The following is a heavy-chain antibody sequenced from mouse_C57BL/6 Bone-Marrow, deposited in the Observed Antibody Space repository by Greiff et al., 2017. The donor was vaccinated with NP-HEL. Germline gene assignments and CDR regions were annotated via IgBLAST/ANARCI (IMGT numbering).Heavy chain of an antibody. CDR2: IYPRSGNT. CDR1: GYTFTSYG. J-gene: IGHJ3*01. Sequence: VKLVESGAELARPGASVKLSCKASGYTFTSYGISWVKQRTGQGLEWIGEIYPRSGNTYYNEKFKGKATLTADKSSSTAYMELRSLTSEDSAVYFCARPLFAYWGQGTLVTVSA. CDR3: ARPLFAY. V-gene: IGHV1-81*01.